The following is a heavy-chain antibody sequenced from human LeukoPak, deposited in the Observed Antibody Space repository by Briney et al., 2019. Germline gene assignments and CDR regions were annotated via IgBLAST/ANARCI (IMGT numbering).Heavy chain of an antibody. CDR3: ARSVNVKPYCNTISCPGEGMDV. CDR2: ISGYNGNT. CDR1: GYTFSKYG. D-gene: IGHD2-2*01. J-gene: IGHJ6*02. Sequence: ASVKVSCKASGYTFSKYGVSWVRQAPVQGLEWMGWISGYNGNTDYAQKFQDRVSMTTDTSTSTVYLELRSLRSDDTAVYYCARSVNVKPYCNTISCPGEGMDVWGQGTTVTVSS. V-gene: IGHV1-18*04.